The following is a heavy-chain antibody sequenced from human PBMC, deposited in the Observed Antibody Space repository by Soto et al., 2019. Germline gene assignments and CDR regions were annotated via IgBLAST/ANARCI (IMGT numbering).Heavy chain of an antibody. CDR2: IYYTGRT. CDR3: ARVRERLQYFDWFYHFDS. CDR1: GGSIGGYY. J-gene: IGHJ4*02. Sequence: SETLSLTCTVSGGSIGGYYWSWIRQAPGKRLEWIGYIYYTGRTKYNPSLKTRVTMSADTTKNQVSLRLTSVTAADPAVYYCARVRERLQYFDWFYHFDSWGQGTLVTVSS. D-gene: IGHD3-9*01. V-gene: IGHV4-59*12.